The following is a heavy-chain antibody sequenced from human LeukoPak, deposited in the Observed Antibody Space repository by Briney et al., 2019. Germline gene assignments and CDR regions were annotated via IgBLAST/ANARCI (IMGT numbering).Heavy chain of an antibody. D-gene: IGHD3-3*01. Sequence: GGPLRLSCAASGFTFDDYAMHWVRQAPGKGLEWVSLISGDGGSTYYADSVKGRFTISRDNSKNSLYLQMNSLGTEDTALYYCAKDIGTMYYGMDVWGQGTTVTVSS. CDR2: ISGDGGST. V-gene: IGHV3-43*02. CDR3: AKDIGTMYYGMDV. J-gene: IGHJ6*02. CDR1: GFTFDDYA.